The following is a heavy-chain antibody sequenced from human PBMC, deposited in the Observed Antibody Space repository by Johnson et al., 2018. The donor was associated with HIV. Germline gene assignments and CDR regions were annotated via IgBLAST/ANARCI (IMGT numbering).Heavy chain of an antibody. Sequence: VQLVESGGGLVQPGGSLRLSCAASGFTFSSYAMSWVRQAPGKGLEWVSAISGSGGSTYYADSVKGRFTISRDNAKNSLSLQMNILTAEDTAVYYCARAPEVRGIDAFDIWGQGTMVTVSS. CDR1: GFTFSSYA. CDR3: ARAPEVRGIDAFDI. CDR2: ISGSGGST. J-gene: IGHJ3*02. V-gene: IGHV3-23*04. D-gene: IGHD3-10*01.